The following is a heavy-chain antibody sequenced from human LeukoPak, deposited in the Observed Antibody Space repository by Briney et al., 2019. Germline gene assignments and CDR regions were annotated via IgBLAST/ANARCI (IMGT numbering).Heavy chain of an antibody. CDR3: AKLDADIVVVPAASDP. Sequence: GGSLRLSCPASGFAFSSYAMSWVRQAPEKGLEWVSAISGSGGSTYYADSVKGRFTISRDNSKNTLYLQMNSLRAEDTAVYYCAKLDADIVVVPAASDPWGQGTLVTVSS. CDR2: ISGSGGST. V-gene: IGHV3-23*01. J-gene: IGHJ5*02. CDR1: GFAFSSYA. D-gene: IGHD2-2*01.